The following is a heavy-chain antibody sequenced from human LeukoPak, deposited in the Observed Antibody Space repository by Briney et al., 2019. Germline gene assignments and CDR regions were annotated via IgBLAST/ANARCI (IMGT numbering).Heavy chain of an antibody. Sequence: PSQTLSLTCTVSGGSISSGSYHWSWIRQPAGTGLEWIGRISTSGSTTYNPSLKSRVTISIDTSKNQFSLKLSSVTAADTAVYYCARGAYYSGSGTLNWFDPWGQGTLVTVSS. CDR1: GGSISSGSYH. J-gene: IGHJ5*02. V-gene: IGHV4-61*02. D-gene: IGHD3-10*01. CDR2: ISTSGST. CDR3: ARGAYYSGSGTLNWFDP.